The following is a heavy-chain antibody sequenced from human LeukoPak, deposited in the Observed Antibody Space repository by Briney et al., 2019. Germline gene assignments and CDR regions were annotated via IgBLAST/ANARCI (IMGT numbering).Heavy chain of an antibody. CDR1: GGSFSGYY. Sequence: PSETLSLTCAVYGGSFSGYYWSWIRQPPGKGLEWIGAINHSGSTNYNPSLTRRVTISVDTSKNQFSLKLSSVTAADTAVYYCARGGNDFWSGYPGRAQYFQHWGQGTLVTVSS. D-gene: IGHD3-3*01. V-gene: IGHV4-34*01. CDR2: INHSGST. CDR3: ARGGNDFWSGYPGRAQYFQH. J-gene: IGHJ1*01.